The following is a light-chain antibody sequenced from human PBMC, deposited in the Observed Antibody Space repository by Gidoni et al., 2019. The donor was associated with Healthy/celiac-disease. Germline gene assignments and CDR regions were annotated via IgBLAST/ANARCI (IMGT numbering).Light chain of an antibody. CDR2: KAT. CDR3: QQYNSYPWT. V-gene: IGKV1-5*03. J-gene: IGKJ1*01. Sequence: DIQMTHSPSTLSASVGDRVTITCRARQSISSWLAWYQQKPGKAPKLLIYKATSLESGVPSRFSGSGSGTEFTLTISSLQPDDFATYYYQQYNSYPWTFGQGTKVEIK. CDR1: QSISSW.